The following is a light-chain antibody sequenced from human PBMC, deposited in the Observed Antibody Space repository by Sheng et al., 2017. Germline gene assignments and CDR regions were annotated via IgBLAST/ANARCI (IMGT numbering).Light chain of an antibody. V-gene: IGKV3-20*01. CDR3: QQYGSSPFT. CDR2: GAS. CDR1: QSVRSY. Sequence: EIVLTQSPATLSLSPGERATLSCRASQSVRSYLAWYQQKPGQAPRLLIYGASSRATGIPDTFSGSGSGTDFTLTISRLEPEDFAVYYCQQYGSSPFTFGPGTKVDIK. J-gene: IGKJ3*01.